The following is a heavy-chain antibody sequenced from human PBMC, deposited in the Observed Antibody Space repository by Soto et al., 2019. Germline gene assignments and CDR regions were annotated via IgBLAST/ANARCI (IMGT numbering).Heavy chain of an antibody. CDR3: ASSFSGYDPFYYYYYMDV. CDR1: GGSISSSSYY. V-gene: IGHV4-39*01. CDR2: IYYSGST. J-gene: IGHJ6*03. Sequence: QLQLQESGPGLVKPSETLSLTCTVSGGSISSSSYYWGWIRQPPGKGLEWIGSIYYSGSTYYNPSLKSRVTISVDTSKNQFSPKLSSVTAADTAVYYCASSFSGYDPFYYYYYMDVWGKGTKVTV. D-gene: IGHD5-12*01.